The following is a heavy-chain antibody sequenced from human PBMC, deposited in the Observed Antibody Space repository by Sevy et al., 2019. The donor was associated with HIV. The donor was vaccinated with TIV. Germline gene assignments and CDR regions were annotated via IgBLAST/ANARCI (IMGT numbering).Heavy chain of an antibody. Sequence: GGSLRLSCAASGFTFSSYAMSWVRQAPGKGLEWVSAISGSGGSTYYADSVKGRFTISRDNSKNTLYLQMNSLRAEAPAGFYCGKDGRDGYPPQDFDYWGQGTLVTVSS. CDR1: GFTFSSYA. J-gene: IGHJ4*02. D-gene: IGHD5-12*01. V-gene: IGHV3-23*01. CDR3: GKDGRDGYPPQDFDY. CDR2: ISGSGGST.